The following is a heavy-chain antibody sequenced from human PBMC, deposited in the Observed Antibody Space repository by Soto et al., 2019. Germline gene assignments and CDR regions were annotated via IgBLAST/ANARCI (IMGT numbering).Heavy chain of an antibody. Sequence: ASVKVSCKTSGYTFTTYGLSWVRQAPGQGLEWMGRISPYNGNTNYAEKLQGRVTMTTDTSTSTVYMELRSLRSDDTAVYYCARRDNGDDRFDPWGQGTLVTVSS. D-gene: IGHD4-17*01. CDR3: ARRDNGDDRFDP. CDR1: GYTFTTYG. CDR2: ISPYNGNT. V-gene: IGHV1-18*04. J-gene: IGHJ5*02.